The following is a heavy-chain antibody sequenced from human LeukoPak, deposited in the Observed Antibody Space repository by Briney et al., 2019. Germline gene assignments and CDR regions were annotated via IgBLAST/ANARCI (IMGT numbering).Heavy chain of an antibody. CDR1: GGSISSGGYY. D-gene: IGHD4-17*01. V-gene: IGHV4-31*03. CDR3: ARYGDYEDPHYFDY. CDR2: IYYSGST. J-gene: IGHJ4*02. Sequence: SETLSLTCTVSGGSISSGGYYWSWIRQHPGKGLEWIGYIYYSGSTNYNPSLKSRVTISVDTSKNQFSLKLSSVTAADTAVYYCARYGDYEDPHYFDYWGQGTLVTVSS.